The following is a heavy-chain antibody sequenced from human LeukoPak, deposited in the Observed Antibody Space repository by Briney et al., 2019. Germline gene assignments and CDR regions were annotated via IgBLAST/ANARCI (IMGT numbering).Heavy chain of an antibody. Sequence: SETLSLTCVVSGGSISSSNWWSWVRQPPGKGLEWIGEIYHSGSTNYKSSLKSRMTISIDKSKNQFSLNLTSVTAADTAVYYCARVHVVPPLDYYYYYMDVWGKGTTVTVSS. D-gene: IGHD2-2*01. V-gene: IGHV4-4*02. CDR3: ARVHVVPPLDYYYYYMDV. CDR2: IYHSGST. J-gene: IGHJ6*03. CDR1: GGSISSSNW.